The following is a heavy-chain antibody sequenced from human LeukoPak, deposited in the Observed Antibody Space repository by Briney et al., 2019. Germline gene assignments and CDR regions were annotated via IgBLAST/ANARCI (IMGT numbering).Heavy chain of an antibody. J-gene: IGHJ6*02. CDR2: IYSGGTT. V-gene: IGHV3-53*01. Sequence: GGSLRLSCAASGFTVDNNYMTWVRQAPGKGLEWVSVIYSGGTTYYADSVKGRFTISRDNSKNTLYLQMNSLRVDDTAVYYCARDPGIRNGMDVWGQGTTVTVSS. CDR1: GFTVDNNY. D-gene: IGHD2/OR15-2a*01. CDR3: ARDPGIRNGMDV.